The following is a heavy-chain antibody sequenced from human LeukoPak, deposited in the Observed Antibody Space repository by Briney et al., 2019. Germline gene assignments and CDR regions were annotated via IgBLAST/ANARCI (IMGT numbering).Heavy chain of an antibody. CDR2: IYYSGST. CDR1: GSSFSNYY. Sequence: SSETLSLTCTVSGSSFSNYYWSWIRQPPGKGLEWIGYIYYSGSTNYNPSLKSRVTISVDTSKNQLSLNLSSVTAADTALYYCARHPTALVSYGFDPWGQGTLVTVSS. CDR3: ARHPTALVSYGFDP. D-gene: IGHD5-18*01. V-gene: IGHV4-59*08. J-gene: IGHJ5*02.